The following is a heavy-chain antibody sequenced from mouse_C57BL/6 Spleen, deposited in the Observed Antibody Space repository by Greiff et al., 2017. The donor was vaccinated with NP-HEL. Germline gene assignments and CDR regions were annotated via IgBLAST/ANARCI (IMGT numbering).Heavy chain of an antibody. CDR1: GYAFSSSW. Sequence: VQLQQSGPELVKPGASVKISCKASGYAFSSSWMNWVKQRPGKGLEWIGRIYPGDGDTNYNGKFKGKATLTADNSSSTAYMQLSSLTSEDSAVYLCASWDCAYWGQGTLVTVSA. V-gene: IGHV1-82*01. J-gene: IGHJ3*01. D-gene: IGHD4-1*01. CDR2: IYPGDGDT. CDR3: ASWDCAY.